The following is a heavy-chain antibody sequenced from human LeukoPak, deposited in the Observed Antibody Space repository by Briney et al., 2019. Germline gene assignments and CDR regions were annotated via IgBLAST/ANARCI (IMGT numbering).Heavy chain of an antibody. J-gene: IGHJ4*02. CDR2: ISGDSGST. CDR3: AKDIPYYYDSSGYYPTDY. D-gene: IGHD3-22*01. Sequence: GGSLRLSCAASGFTFDDYAMHWVRQAPGKGLEWVSLISGDSGSTYYADSVKGRFTISRDNSKNSLYLQMNSLRTEDTALYYCAKDIPYYYDSSGYYPTDYWGQGTLVTVSS. V-gene: IGHV3-43*02. CDR1: GFTFDDYA.